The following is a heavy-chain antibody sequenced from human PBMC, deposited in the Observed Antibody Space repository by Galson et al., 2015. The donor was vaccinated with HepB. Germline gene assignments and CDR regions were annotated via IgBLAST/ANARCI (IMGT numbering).Heavy chain of an antibody. CDR3: ARADCGGDCASWAFDL. J-gene: IGHJ3*01. D-gene: IGHD2-21*01. Sequence: SLTCTVSGDSISSSNWLNWLRQPPGKGLEWIGEIHESGRTNYNSSLKSRVTISADKSKNEFSLRLTSVTAADTAMYYCARADCGGDCASWAFDLWGQGTMVTVSS. CDR2: IHESGRT. V-gene: IGHV4-4*02. CDR1: GDSISSSNW.